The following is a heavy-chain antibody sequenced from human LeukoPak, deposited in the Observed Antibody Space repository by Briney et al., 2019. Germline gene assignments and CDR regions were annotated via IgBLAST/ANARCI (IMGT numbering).Heavy chain of an antibody. CDR2: IYSGGST. Sequence: GGSLRLSCAASGFTVSSNYMSWVRQAPGKGLEWVSVIYSGGSTYYADSVKGRFTISRDNSKNTLYLQMNSLRAEDTAVYYCARGRGAYSAYGFDCWGQGTLVTVSS. D-gene: IGHD5-12*01. CDR1: GFTVSSNY. V-gene: IGHV3-66*01. CDR3: ARGRGAYSAYGFDC. J-gene: IGHJ4*02.